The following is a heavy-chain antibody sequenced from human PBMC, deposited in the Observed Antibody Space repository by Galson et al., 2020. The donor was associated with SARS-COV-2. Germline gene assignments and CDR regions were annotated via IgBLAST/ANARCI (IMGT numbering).Heavy chain of an antibody. CDR1: GFTFGDYA. D-gene: IGHD6-6*01. V-gene: IGHV3-49*03. CDR3: TRDPGSSLADYYYYVDV. CDR2: IRSKAYGGTT. Sequence: GESLKISCTASGFTFGDYAMSWFRQAPGKGLEWVGFIRSKAYGGTTEYAASVKGRFTISRDDSKSIAYLQMNSLKNEDTAVYYCTRDPGSSLADYYYYVDVGGKGTTVTVSS. J-gene: IGHJ6*03.